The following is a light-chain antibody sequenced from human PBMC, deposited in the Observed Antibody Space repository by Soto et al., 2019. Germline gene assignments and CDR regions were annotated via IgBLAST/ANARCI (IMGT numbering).Light chain of an antibody. CDR3: QRYSDSPPLFT. Sequence: DIVMTQSPDSLAVSLGERATINCKSSQSVLYTSYNKNLLAWYQQKPGQPPKLLIYWASTRESGVPDRFSGSGSGTDFTLTISSLQAEDGAVYYCQRYSDSPPLFTFGPGTKVNI. J-gene: IGKJ3*01. CDR2: WAS. V-gene: IGKV4-1*01. CDR1: QSVLYTSYNKNL.